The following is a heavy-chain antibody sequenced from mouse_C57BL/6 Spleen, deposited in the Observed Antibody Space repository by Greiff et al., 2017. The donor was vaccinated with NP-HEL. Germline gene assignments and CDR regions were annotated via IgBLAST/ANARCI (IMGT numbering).Heavy chain of an antibody. Sequence: QVQLQQPGAELVKPGASVKLSCKASGYTFTSYWLHWVKQRPGQGLEWIGMIHPNSGSTNYNEKFKSKATLTVDKSSSTAYMQLSSLTSEDSAVYYCARGSDYDLYAMDYWGQGTSVTVSS. J-gene: IGHJ4*01. D-gene: IGHD2-4*01. CDR3: ARGSDYDLYAMDY. CDR1: GYTFTSYW. V-gene: IGHV1-64*01. CDR2: IHPNSGST.